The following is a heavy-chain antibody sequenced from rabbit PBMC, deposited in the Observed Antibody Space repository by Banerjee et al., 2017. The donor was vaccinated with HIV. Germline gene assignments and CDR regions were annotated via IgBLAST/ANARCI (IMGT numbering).Heavy chain of an antibody. Sequence: QEQLVESGGGLVQPEGSLTLTCTASGFSFSSSYYMCWIRRAPGKGLEWIACIYAGSSGSTYYASWAKGRFTISKTSSTTVTLQMTSLTAADTATYFCARDAAYGGTGIQFNLWGQGTLVTVS. J-gene: IGHJ4*01. CDR2: IYAGSSGST. CDR3: ARDAAYGGTGIQFNL. D-gene: IGHD4-2*01. CDR1: GFSFSSSYY. V-gene: IGHV1S45*01.